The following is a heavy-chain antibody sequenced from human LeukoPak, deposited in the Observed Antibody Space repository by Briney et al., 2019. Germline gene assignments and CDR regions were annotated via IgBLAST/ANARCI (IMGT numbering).Heavy chain of an antibody. V-gene: IGHV4-59*01. J-gene: IGHJ4*02. D-gene: IGHD2-21*02. CDR2: IYYSGST. CDR3: ASGKVTAIRGLGY. Sequence: SETLSLTCTVSGGSISSYYWSWIRQPPGKGLEWIGYIYYSGSTNYNPSLKSRVTISVDTSKNQFSLKLSSVTAADTAVYYCASGKVTAIRGLGYWGQGTLVTVPS. CDR1: GGSISSYY.